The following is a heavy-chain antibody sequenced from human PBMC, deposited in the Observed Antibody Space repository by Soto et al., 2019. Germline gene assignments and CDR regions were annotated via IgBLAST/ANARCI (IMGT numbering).Heavy chain of an antibody. J-gene: IGHJ3*02. D-gene: IGHD2-15*01. Sequence: GGSLRLSCAASGFTFSSYAMSWVRQAPGKGLEWVSAISGSGGSTYYADSVKGRFTTSRDNSKNTLYLQMNSLRAEDTAVYYCAKVRPGYCSGGSCDDAFDIWGQGTMVTVSS. CDR2: ISGSGGST. CDR1: GFTFSSYA. CDR3: AKVRPGYCSGGSCDDAFDI. V-gene: IGHV3-23*01.